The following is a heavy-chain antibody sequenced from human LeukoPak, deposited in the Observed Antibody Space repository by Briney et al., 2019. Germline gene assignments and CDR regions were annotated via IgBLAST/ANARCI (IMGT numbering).Heavy chain of an antibody. V-gene: IGHV3-30*01. Sequence: GGSLRLSCAASGFTFNTYSMHWVRQAPGEGLEWVAVLSYDGTTKYYADSVKGRFTISRDNSRTPLYLQMNSLRPDDTAVYYCARTPRPTTWSDAFDIWGQGTMVTVSS. CDR2: LSYDGTTK. D-gene: IGHD1-14*01. J-gene: IGHJ3*02. CDR1: GFTFNTYS. CDR3: ARTPRPTTWSDAFDI.